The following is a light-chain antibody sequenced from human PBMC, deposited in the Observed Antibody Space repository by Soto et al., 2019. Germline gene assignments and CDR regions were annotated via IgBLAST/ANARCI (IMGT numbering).Light chain of an antibody. Sequence: EIVLTQSPGTLSLSPGERATLSCRASQSVSSSYLAWYQQKPGQAPRLLIYGASSRATGIPDRFSGSGSGTDFTLTISRLEPEDFAVYYCQQYGSSPRITCGQGPRLEIK. CDR2: GAS. CDR1: QSVSSSY. V-gene: IGKV3-20*01. CDR3: QQYGSSPRIT. J-gene: IGKJ5*01.